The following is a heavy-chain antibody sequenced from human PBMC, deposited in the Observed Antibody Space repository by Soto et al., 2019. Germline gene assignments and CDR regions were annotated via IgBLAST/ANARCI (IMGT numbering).Heavy chain of an antibody. CDR2: INAGNGNT. J-gene: IGHJ6*03. Sequence: QVQLVQSGAEVKKPGASVKVSCKASGYTFTSYAMHWVRQAPGQRLEWMGWINAGNGNTKYSQKFQGRVTITRDTSASTAYIELSSLRSEDTAVYYCARVVLSGSVYYMDVWGKGTTVTVSS. D-gene: IGHD3-10*01. CDR3: ARVVLSGSVYYMDV. CDR1: GYTFTSYA. V-gene: IGHV1-3*01.